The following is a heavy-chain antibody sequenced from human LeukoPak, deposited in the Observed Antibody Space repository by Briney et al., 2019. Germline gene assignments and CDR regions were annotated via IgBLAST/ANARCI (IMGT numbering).Heavy chain of an antibody. J-gene: IGHJ4*02. CDR2: ISGSGGST. CDR1: GFTFSSYA. Sequence: QPGGSLRLSCAASGFTFSSYAMSWVRQAPGKGLEWVSAISGSGGSTYYADSVKGRFTISRGNSKNTLYLQMNSLRAEDTAVYYCAKFLPTHIVVANYYFDYWGQGTLVTVSS. D-gene: IGHD2-21*01. CDR3: AKFLPTHIVVANYYFDY. V-gene: IGHV3-23*01.